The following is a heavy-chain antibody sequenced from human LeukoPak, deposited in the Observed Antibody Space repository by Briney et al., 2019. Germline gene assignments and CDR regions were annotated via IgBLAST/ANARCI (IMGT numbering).Heavy chain of an antibody. CDR3: AGLYGSGSLYYFDY. CDR2: IYSGGST. D-gene: IGHD3-10*01. Sequence: PGRSLRLSCAASGFTFSVYGMHWVRQAPGKGLEWVSVIYSGGSTYYADSVKGRFTISRDNSKNTLYLQMNSLRAEDTAVYYCAGLYGSGSLYYFDYWGQGTLVTVSS. CDR1: GFTFSVYG. J-gene: IGHJ4*02. V-gene: IGHV3-66*01.